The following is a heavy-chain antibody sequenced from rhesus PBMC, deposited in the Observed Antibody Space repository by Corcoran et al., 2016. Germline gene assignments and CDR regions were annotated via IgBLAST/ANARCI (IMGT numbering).Heavy chain of an antibody. CDR1: GGSISSSNW. D-gene: IGHD6-25*01. J-gene: IGHJ4*01. V-gene: IGHV4-65*01. Sequence: QVQLQESGPGLVKPSETLSLTCAVSGGSISSSNWWSWIRQPPGQGLEWIGYISCSSGRTYSNPSRKSRVTISTDTSKNQFSLKLSSVTAADTAVYYCARASYSGSWTGIDYWGQGVLVTVSS. CDR2: ISCSSGRT. CDR3: ARASYSGSWTGIDY.